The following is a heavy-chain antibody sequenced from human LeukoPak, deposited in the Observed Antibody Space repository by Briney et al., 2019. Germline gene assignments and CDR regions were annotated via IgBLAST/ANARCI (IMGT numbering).Heavy chain of an antibody. V-gene: IGHV1-69*13. CDR1: GGTFSSYA. Sequence: SVTVSCKASGGTFSSYAISWVRQAPGQGLEWMGGIIPIFGTANYAQKFQGRVTITADESTSTAYMELSSLRSEDTAVYYCARGRIVATMETLDYWGQGTLVTVSS. CDR2: IIPIFGTA. J-gene: IGHJ4*02. CDR3: ARGRIVATMETLDY. D-gene: IGHD5-12*01.